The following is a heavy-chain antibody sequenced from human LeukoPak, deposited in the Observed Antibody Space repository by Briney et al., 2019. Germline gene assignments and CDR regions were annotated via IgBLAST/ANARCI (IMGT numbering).Heavy chain of an antibody. CDR2: IHHSGSI. D-gene: IGHD2-2*01. J-gene: IGHJ5*02. Sequence: PSGTLSLTCAVSGDSISSSNWWTWVRQSPGKGLEWIGEIHHSGSISYNPSLKSRVTVSVDKSKNHFSLRLNSVIDADTAVYYCARGVVPAKSNNWFDPWGQGTLVTVSS. V-gene: IGHV4-4*02. CDR1: GDSISSSNW. CDR3: ARGVVPAKSNNWFDP.